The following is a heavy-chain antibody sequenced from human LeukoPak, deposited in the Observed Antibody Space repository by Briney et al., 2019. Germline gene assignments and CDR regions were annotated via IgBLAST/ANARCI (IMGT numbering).Heavy chain of an antibody. CDR1: GGSISSSSYY. CDR3: ASYYYDSSGSVL. D-gene: IGHD3-22*01. Sequence: SETLSLTCTVSGGSISSSSYYWGWIRQPPGKGLEWIGSIYYSGSTYYNPSLKSRVTISVDTSKNQFSLKLSSVTAADTAVYYCASYYYDSSGSVLWGQGTLVTVSS. V-gene: IGHV4-39*07. J-gene: IGHJ4*02. CDR2: IYYSGST.